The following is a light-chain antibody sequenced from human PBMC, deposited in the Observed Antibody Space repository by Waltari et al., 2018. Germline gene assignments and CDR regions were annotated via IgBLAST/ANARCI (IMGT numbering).Light chain of an antibody. CDR1: SSDVGNYNR. CDR3: SSYAGSSKGV. Sequence: QSALTQPASVSGSPGQSITISCTGTSSDVGNYNRFSWYQQHPGKAPNLMIYAVSKRPSGVSDRFSGSKSGDMASLTISGLQPEDEAEYFCSSYAGSSKGVFGGGTKVTVL. J-gene: IGLJ2*01. V-gene: IGLV2-23*02. CDR2: AVS.